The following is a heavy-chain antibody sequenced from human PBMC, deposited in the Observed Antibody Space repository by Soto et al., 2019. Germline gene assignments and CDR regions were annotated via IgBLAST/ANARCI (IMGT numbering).Heavy chain of an antibody. Sequence: GGSLRLSCAASGFTFSSYGMHWVRQAPGKGLAWVAVIWYDGSNKYYADPVNGRFTISRDNSKNPPYLQMNSHRAEDTAVYYFASDGGSIAARLDYYYYGMDVWGQGTTVTVSS. J-gene: IGHJ6*02. CDR1: GFTFSSYG. CDR2: IWYDGSNK. CDR3: ASDGGSIAARLDYYYYGMDV. D-gene: IGHD6-6*01. V-gene: IGHV3-33*01.